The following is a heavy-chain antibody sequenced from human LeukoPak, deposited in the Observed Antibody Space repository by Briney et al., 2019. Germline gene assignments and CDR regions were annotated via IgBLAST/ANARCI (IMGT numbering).Heavy chain of an antibody. D-gene: IGHD2-15*01. V-gene: IGHV3-23*05. CDR3: AKGSGSSCYSPCDY. Sequence: YADAVKGPFTISRDNSKDTLYLQMDSLRAEDTAVYYCAKGSGSSCYSPCDYWGQGILVTVSS. J-gene: IGHJ4*02.